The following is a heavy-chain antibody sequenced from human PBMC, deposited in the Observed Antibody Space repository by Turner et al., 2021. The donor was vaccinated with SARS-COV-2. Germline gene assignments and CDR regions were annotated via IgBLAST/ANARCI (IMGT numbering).Heavy chain of an antibody. CDR1: GVIVSTVW. D-gene: IGHD2-15*01. CDR2: CNSDGNYI. Sequence: EVELLESGGGLVQPGGSLRLSCAAAGVIVSTVWMHWVRHASGKGLVRVSRCNSDGNYISYADSVRGRFTISRDSAKNTLLLQMNSLRAEDTAVYYCARGHCTGGRCDYYYGMDVWGKGTTVTVSS. V-gene: IGHV3-74*01. CDR3: ARGHCTGGRCDYYYGMDV. J-gene: IGHJ6*04.